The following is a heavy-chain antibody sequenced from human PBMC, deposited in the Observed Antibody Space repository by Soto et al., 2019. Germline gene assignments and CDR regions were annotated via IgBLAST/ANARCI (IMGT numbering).Heavy chain of an antibody. D-gene: IGHD4-17*01. CDR1: GGSVSSGSYY. CDR3: ARDFRVGAGRAFDI. CDR2: IYYSGST. J-gene: IGHJ3*02. Sequence: QVQLQESGPGLVKPSETLSLTCTVSGGSVSSGSYYWSWIRQPPGKGLEWIGYIYYSGSTNYNPSLKSRVTISVDTSKNQFSLKLSSVTAADTAVYYCARDFRVGAGRAFDIWGQGTMVTVSS. V-gene: IGHV4-61*01.